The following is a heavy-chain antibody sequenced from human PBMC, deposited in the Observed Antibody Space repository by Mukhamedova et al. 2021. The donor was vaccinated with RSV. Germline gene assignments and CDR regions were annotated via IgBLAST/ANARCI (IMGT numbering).Heavy chain of an antibody. Sequence: AEYMGDRVTITADTSTDTAYMELSSLRSEDTAVYYCATDKQTGTGDFDYWGQGTLVTVSS. J-gene: IGHJ4*02. D-gene: IGHD7-27*01. CDR3: ATDKQTGTGDFDY. V-gene: IGHV1-69-2*01.